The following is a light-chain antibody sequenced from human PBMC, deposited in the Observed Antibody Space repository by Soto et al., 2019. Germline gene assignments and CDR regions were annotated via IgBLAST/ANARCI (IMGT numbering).Light chain of an antibody. CDR2: GAS. J-gene: IGKJ5*01. CDR1: QSISSSF. V-gene: IGKV3D-20*02. Sequence: EIVLTQSPGILSLCPGERASLSCWASQSISSSFLAWYQQKPGQAPRLLIYGASSRATGIPDRFSGTGSETDFTLTISRLEPEDFAVYYCQQRSNWPPITFGQGTRLEIK. CDR3: QQRSNWPPIT.